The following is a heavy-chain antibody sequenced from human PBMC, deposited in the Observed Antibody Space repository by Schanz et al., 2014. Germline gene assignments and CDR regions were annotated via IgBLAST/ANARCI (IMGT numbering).Heavy chain of an antibody. CDR3: ARGRQQLGSFDY. J-gene: IGHJ4*02. CDR1: GFTFSSYS. CDR2: IGHSGNT. V-gene: IGHV4-34*01. D-gene: IGHD6-13*01. Sequence: VQLVETGGGLIQPGGSLRLSCAASGFTFSSYSMNWVRQPPGKGLEWIGDIGHSGNTKDNPSLKSRVTMSVETSKNQFSLNLSSVTAADTAVYYCARGRQQLGSFDYWGPGTLXSVSS.